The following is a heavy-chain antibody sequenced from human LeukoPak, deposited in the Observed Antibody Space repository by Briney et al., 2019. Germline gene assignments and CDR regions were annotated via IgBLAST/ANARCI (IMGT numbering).Heavy chain of an antibody. CDR1: GFTFSSYG. V-gene: IGHV3-23*01. D-gene: IGHD3-9*01. CDR2: ISGSGGST. Sequence: GGSLRLSCAASGFTFSSYGMSWVRQAPGKGLEWVSAISGSGGSTYYADSVKGRFTISRDNSKNTLYLQMNSLRAEDTAVYYCAKVRDTYYDILTGYYPEYYFDYWGQGTLVTVSS. CDR3: AKVRDTYYDILTGYYPEYYFDY. J-gene: IGHJ4*02.